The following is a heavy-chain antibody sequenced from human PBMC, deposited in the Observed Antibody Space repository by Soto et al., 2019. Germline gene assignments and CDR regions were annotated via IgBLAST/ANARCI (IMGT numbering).Heavy chain of an antibody. Sequence: QVQLVQSGAEVKKPGASVKVSCKAYGYTFTSYGISWLRQAPGQGLEWMGWISAYNGNTNYAQKLQGRVTMTTDTSTSTAYMELRSLRSDDTAVYYCARDPLLRFLEWYYYYGMDVWGQGTTVTVSS. CDR1: GYTFTSYG. V-gene: IGHV1-18*01. D-gene: IGHD3-3*01. CDR3: ARDPLLRFLEWYYYYGMDV. CDR2: ISAYNGNT. J-gene: IGHJ6*02.